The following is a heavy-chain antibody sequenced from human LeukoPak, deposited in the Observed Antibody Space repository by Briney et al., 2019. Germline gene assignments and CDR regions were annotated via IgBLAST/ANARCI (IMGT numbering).Heavy chain of an antibody. D-gene: IGHD2-2*01. J-gene: IGHJ6*02. CDR3: ARGDIVVVPAATYYYYGMDV. Sequence: SVKVSCKASGGTFISYAISWVRQAPGQGLEWMGGIIPIFGTANYAQKFQGRVTITADESTSTAYMELSSLRSEDTAVYYCARGDIVVVPAATYYYYGMDVWGQGTTVTVSS. CDR1: GGTFISYA. V-gene: IGHV1-69*13. CDR2: IIPIFGTA.